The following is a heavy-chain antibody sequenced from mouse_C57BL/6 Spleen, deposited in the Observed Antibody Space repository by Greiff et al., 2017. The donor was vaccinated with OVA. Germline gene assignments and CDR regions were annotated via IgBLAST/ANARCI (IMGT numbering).Heavy chain of an antibody. CDR3: AKNRDYDGYGAMDY. CDR2: INPSSGYT. D-gene: IGHD2-3*01. J-gene: IGHJ4*01. CDR1: GYTFTSYT. V-gene: IGHV1-4*01. Sequence: QVQLQQSGAELARPGASVKMSCKASGYTFTSYTMHWVKQRPGQGLEWIGYINPSSGYTKYNQKFKDKATLTADKSSSTAYMQLSSLTSEDSAVYYCAKNRDYDGYGAMDYWGQGTSVTVSS.